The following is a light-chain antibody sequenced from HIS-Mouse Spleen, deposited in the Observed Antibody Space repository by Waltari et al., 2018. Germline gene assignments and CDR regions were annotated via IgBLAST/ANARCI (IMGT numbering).Light chain of an antibody. Sequence: SYVLTQPPSVSVAPGQTARITCGGNNIGSQSVHWYQQKPGQAPGLVVYDDSDRPSGIPERFSGSNSGNTATLTISRVEAGDEADYYCQVWDSSSDHPVFGGGTKLTVL. CDR2: DDS. J-gene: IGLJ3*02. CDR1: NIGSQS. V-gene: IGLV3-21*02. CDR3: QVWDSSSDHPV.